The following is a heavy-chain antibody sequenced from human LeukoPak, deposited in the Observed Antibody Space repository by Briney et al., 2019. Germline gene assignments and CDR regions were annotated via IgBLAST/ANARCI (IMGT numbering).Heavy chain of an antibody. D-gene: IGHD6-6*01. CDR1: GFTFSSCD. Sequence: PGGSLRLSCAASGFTFSSCDMNWVRQAPGKGPEWVSGISTSGAGTYYADSVKGRFAISRDNSKSTLYLQMNSLRAEDTAVYYCAKGGIMQSSSPGLQYFDLWGRGTLVSVSS. V-gene: IGHV3-23*01. J-gene: IGHJ2*01. CDR2: ISTSGAGT. CDR3: AKGGIMQSSSPGLQYFDL.